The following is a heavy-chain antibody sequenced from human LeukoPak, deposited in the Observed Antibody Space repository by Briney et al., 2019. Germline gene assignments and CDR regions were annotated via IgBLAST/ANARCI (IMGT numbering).Heavy chain of an antibody. V-gene: IGHV3-7*01. J-gene: IGHJ4*02. Sequence: GGSLRLSCAASGFTYSTYWMSWVRQAPGKGLEWVANINQDGSEKYYVDSVGGRFTISRDNAKNSLYLQMNSLRGEDTAVYYCARNAPFDYWGQGTLVTVSS. CDR3: ARNAPFDY. CDR1: GFTYSTYW. CDR2: INQDGSEK.